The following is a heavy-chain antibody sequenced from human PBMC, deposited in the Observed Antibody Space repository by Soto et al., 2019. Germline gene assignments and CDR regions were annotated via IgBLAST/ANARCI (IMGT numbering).Heavy chain of an antibody. CDR3: ARQGHSWAALDL. J-gene: IGHJ5*02. V-gene: IGHV5-51*01. CDR2: TYPGDSET. D-gene: IGHD2-21*01. Sequence: GESLKISCRGSGYIFTDYYIAWVRQMPGRGLELIGITYPGDSETRYSPSFRGQVTFSVEKSLRATFLQWSSLKASDTATYYCARQGHSWAALDLWGQGTRVTVSS. CDR1: GYIFTDYY.